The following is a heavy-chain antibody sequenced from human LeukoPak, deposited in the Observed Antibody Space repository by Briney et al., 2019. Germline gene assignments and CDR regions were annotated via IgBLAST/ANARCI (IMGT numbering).Heavy chain of an antibody. Sequence: ASVKVSCKASGYTFTSYGITWVRQAPGQGLEWMGWISAYNGNTNYAQKFQGRVTMTRDTSISTAYMELSRLRSDDTAVYYCASASRELLTGFDYWGQGTLVTVSS. D-gene: IGHD1-26*01. CDR2: ISAYNGNT. CDR1: GYTFTSYG. V-gene: IGHV1-18*01. CDR3: ASASRELLTGFDY. J-gene: IGHJ4*02.